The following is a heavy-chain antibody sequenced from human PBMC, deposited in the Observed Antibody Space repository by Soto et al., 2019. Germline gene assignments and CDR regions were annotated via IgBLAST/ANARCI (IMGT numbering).Heavy chain of an antibody. J-gene: IGHJ4*02. CDR1: GYTFTSHV. CDR2: ISAYNGNT. V-gene: IGHV1-18*04. D-gene: IGHD2-15*01. CDR3: ASWAGQYRAFGGPFDY. Sequence: ASVKVSCKASGYTFTSHVISWVRQAPGQGLEWMGWISAYNGNTNYAQKLQGRVTMTTDTSTSTAYMELRSLRSDDTAVYYCASWAGQYRAFGGPFDYWGQGTRVTVSS.